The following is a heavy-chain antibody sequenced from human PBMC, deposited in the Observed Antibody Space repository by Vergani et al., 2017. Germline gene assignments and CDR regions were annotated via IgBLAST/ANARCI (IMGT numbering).Heavy chain of an antibody. CDR3: ARLEEQQLGNYYYYGMDV. CDR1: GYSFTSYW. D-gene: IGHD6-13*01. V-gene: IGHV5-51*01. Sequence: EVQLVQSGAEVKKPGESLKISCKGSGYSFTSYWIGWVRQMPGKGLEWMGIIYPGDSDTRYSPSFQGQVTISADKFISTAYLQWSSLKASDTAMYYCARLEEQQLGNYYYYGMDVWGQGTTVTVSS. CDR2: IYPGDSDT. J-gene: IGHJ6*02.